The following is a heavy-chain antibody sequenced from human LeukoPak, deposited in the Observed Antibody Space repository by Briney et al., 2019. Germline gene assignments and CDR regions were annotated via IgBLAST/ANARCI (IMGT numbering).Heavy chain of an antibody. J-gene: IGHJ6*03. CDR1: GFTLTGNS. CDR3: VRETGTIGYYMDV. D-gene: IGHD2-15*01. CDR2: IHRDGGMT. Sequence: AGGSLRLSCAASGFTLTGNSMHWVRQGPGKGLVWVARIHRDGGMTRYADSVEGRFTISRDNAKNTLYLQMNSLRAEDTAIYYCVRETGTIGYYMDVWGKGTTVTVSS. V-gene: IGHV3-74*01.